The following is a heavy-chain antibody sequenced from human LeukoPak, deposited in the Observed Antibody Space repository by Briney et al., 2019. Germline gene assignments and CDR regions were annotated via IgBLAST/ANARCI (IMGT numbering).Heavy chain of an antibody. J-gene: IGHJ4*02. CDR2: IYYSGNT. CDR1: GGSISSYY. V-gene: IGHV4-59*01. CDR3: VKDSIGRELAYFDY. Sequence: SETLSLTCTVSGGSISSYYWSWIRQPPGKGLEWLGYIYYSGNTNYNPSLKSRVTISVDTSKKQFSLKLSSVTAADTAVYYCVKDSIGRELAYFDYWGQGTLVTVSS. D-gene: IGHD1-7*01.